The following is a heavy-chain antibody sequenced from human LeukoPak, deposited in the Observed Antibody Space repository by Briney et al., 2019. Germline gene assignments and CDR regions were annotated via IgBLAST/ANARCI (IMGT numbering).Heavy chain of an antibody. CDR1: GFTFNTYS. CDR2: ISSSSATI. V-gene: IGHV3-48*04. J-gene: IGHJ4*02. Sequence: SGGSLRLSCVASGFTFNTYSMNWFRQAPGKGLEWISYISSSSATIYYADSVKGRFTISRDNAKNSLYLQMNSLRAEDTAVYYCARSSSDYYRFWGQGTLVTVSS. CDR3: ARSSSDYYRF. D-gene: IGHD3-22*01.